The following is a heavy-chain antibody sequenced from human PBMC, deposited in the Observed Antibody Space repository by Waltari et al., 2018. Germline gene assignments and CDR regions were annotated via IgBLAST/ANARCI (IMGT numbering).Heavy chain of an antibody. V-gene: IGHV1-2*02. CDR1: GYSFIDYY. J-gene: IGHJ3*02. CDR2: IDPKSGAT. Sequence: QAQLVQSGAEVKKPGASVKVSCKASGYSFIDYYMHWLRQAPGQGLEWMGWIDPKSGATKYTQRFQGRVSMTRDTSISTVYMELSRLRSDDTAVFYCARDGSLDIWGQGTTVIVSS. CDR3: ARDGSLDI.